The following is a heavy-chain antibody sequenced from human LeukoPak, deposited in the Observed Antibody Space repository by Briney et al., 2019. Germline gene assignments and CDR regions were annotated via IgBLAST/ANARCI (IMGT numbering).Heavy chain of an antibody. Sequence: GGSLRLSCAASGFTFSSYSMNWVRQAPGKGLEWFSYISSSSSTIYYADSVKGRFTISRDNAKNSLYLQMDSLRAEDTAVYYCARARRQWLVAYWYFDLWGRGTLVTVSS. V-gene: IGHV3-48*01. J-gene: IGHJ2*01. D-gene: IGHD6-19*01. CDR1: GFTFSSYS. CDR3: ARARRQWLVAYWYFDL. CDR2: ISSSSSTI.